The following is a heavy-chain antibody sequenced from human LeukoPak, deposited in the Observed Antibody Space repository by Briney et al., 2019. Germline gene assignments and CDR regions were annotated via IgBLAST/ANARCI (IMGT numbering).Heavy chain of an antibody. Sequence: PGGSLRLSCAASGFTFSSYAMSWVRQAPGKGLEWVSAISGSGGSTSYADSVKGRFTISRDNSKTTLYLQMNSLRAEDTAVYYCAKAGDSSGYYYIDYWGQGTLVTVSS. CDR2: ISGSGGST. V-gene: IGHV3-23*01. J-gene: IGHJ4*02. D-gene: IGHD3-22*01. CDR3: AKAGDSSGYYYIDY. CDR1: GFTFSSYA.